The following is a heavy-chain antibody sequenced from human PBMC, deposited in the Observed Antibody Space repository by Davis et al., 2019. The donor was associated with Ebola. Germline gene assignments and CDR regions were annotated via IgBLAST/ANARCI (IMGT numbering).Heavy chain of an antibody. CDR1: GFTFSSYA. D-gene: IGHD3-3*01. J-gene: IGHJ4*02. V-gene: IGHV3-23*01. Sequence: GESLKISCAASGFTFSSYAMSWVRQAPGKGLEWVSAISGSGGSTYYADSVKGRFTISRDNSKNTLYLQMNSLRAEDTAVYYCAKGLRFLEWLLGYWGQGTLVTVSS. CDR3: AKGLRFLEWLLGY. CDR2: ISGSGGST.